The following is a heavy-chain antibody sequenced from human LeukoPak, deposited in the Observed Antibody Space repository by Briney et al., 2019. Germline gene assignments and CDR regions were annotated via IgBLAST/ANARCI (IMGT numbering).Heavy chain of an antibody. CDR1: GFTVSSNY. V-gene: IGHV3-53*01. Sequence: PGGSLRLSCAASGFTVSSNYMSWVRQAPGKGLEWVSVIYSGGSIYYADSVKGRFTISRDNSKNTLYLQMNSLRAEDTAVYYCARAYYDSSGYYYRYYFDYWGQGTPVTVSS. D-gene: IGHD3-22*01. CDR2: IYSGGSI. CDR3: ARAYYDSSGYYYRYYFDY. J-gene: IGHJ4*02.